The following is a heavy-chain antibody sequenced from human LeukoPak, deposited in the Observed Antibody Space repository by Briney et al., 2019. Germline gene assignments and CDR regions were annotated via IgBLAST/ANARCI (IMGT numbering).Heavy chain of an antibody. J-gene: IGHJ2*01. CDR3: AKKRVITTPAAIDWYFDL. D-gene: IGHD2-2*01. V-gene: IGHV3-23*01. CDR1: GFTFSSQA. Sequence: PGGSLRLSCSVSGFTFSSQAMSWVRQAPGKGLEWLSGISESGDATFNIDSVKGRFTISRDNSKNTLYLQMDSLRAEDTAVYYCAKKRVITTPAAIDWYFDLWGRGTLLTVSS. CDR2: ISESGDAT.